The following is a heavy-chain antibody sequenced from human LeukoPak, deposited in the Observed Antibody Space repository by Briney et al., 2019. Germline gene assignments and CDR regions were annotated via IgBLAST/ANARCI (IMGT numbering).Heavy chain of an antibody. V-gene: IGHV1-46*01. J-gene: IGHJ4*02. CDR2: INPSGGST. CDR1: GYTFTNYY. D-gene: IGHD3-22*01. CDR3: ARGPYYYDSSGFYSNY. Sequence: ASVKASCKASGYTFTNYYLHWVRQATGQGLEWMGIINPSGGSTSYAQKFQGRVTMTRDTSTSTVYMELSSLRSEDTAVYYCARGPYYYDSSGFYSNYWGQGTLVTVSS.